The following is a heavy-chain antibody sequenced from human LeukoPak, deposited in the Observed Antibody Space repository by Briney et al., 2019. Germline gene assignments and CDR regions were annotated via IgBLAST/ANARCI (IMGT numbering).Heavy chain of an antibody. J-gene: IGHJ3*02. CDR2: IYYSGST. D-gene: IGHD1-26*01. V-gene: IGHV4-61*08. CDR3: ARHVGALDGFDI. CDR1: GGSISSGDYY. Sequence: SQTLSLTCTVSGGSISSGDYYWSWIRQPPGKGLEWIGYIYYSGSTNYNPSLRSRVTISVNTSKNQFSLKLSSVTAADTAVYYCARHVGALDGFDIWGQGTMVTVSS.